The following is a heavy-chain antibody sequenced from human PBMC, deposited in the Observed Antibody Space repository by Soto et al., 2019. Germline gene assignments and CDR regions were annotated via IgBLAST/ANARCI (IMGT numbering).Heavy chain of an antibody. V-gene: IGHV2-70*01. CDR2: ISWDDDK. CDR1: GISLSTSGVC. J-gene: IGHJ4*02. CDR3: ARTLGRQLRVGELDY. Sequence: SGPTLVNPTQTLTLTCTISGISLSTSGVCVSWIRQPPGKALEWLALISWDDDKYYRTSLKTRLTISKDTSKNQVVLTMTNTDPVDTATYYCARTLGRQLRVGELDYWGQGTQVTVS. D-gene: IGHD3-16*01.